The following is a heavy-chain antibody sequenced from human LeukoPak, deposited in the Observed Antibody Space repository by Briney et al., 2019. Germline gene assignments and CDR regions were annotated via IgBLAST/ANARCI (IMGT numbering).Heavy chain of an antibody. V-gene: IGHV3-23*01. J-gene: IGHJ6*02. Sequence: PGGSLRLSCAASGFTFSSYAMNWVRQAPGKGLEWVSGISGNGDTTYYADSVKGRFTISRDNSKNTLYLQMNSLRAEDTAVYYCAKRSRRLTIVWGVPREDVWGQGTTVTVSS. CDR3: AKRSRRLTIVWGVPREDV. D-gene: IGHD3-10*01. CDR2: ISGNGDTT. CDR1: GFTFSSYA.